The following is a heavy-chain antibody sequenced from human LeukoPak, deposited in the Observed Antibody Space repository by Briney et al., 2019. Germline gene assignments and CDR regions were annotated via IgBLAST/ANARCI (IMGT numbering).Heavy chain of an antibody. J-gene: IGHJ4*02. CDR2: IYYSGST. Sequence: SETLSLTCTVSGGSISTYFWSWIRQPPGKGLEWIGYIYYSGSTYYNPSLKSRVTISVDTSKNQFSLKLSSVTAADTAVYYCARGRLARSPYFDYWGQGTLVTVSS. CDR1: GGSISTYF. V-gene: IGHV4-59*12. D-gene: IGHD6-19*01. CDR3: ARGRLARSPYFDY.